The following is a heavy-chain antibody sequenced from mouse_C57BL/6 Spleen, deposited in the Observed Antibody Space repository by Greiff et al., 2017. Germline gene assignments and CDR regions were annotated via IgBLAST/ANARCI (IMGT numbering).Heavy chain of an antibody. V-gene: IGHV14-2*01. CDR1: GFNIKDYY. Sequence: VQLQQSGAELVKPGASVKLSCTASGFNIKDYYMHWVKQRTEQGLEWIGRIDPEDGETKYAPKFQGKATITAYTSSNTAYLQLSSLTSEDTAVYYCAQTAQATVFAYWGQGTLVTVSA. D-gene: IGHD3-2*02. CDR3: AQTAQATVFAY. CDR2: IDPEDGET. J-gene: IGHJ3*01.